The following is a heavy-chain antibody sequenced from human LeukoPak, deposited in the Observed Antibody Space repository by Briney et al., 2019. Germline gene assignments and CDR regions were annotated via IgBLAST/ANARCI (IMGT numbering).Heavy chain of an antibody. CDR3: ARVGATYSGDP. D-gene: IGHD1-26*01. V-gene: IGHV1-2*02. Sequence: ASVKVSCKASGYTFTGYYMHWVRQAPGQGLEWMGWINPNSGGTNYVQKFQGRITMTRDTSISTAYMELSRLRSDDTAVYYCARVGATYSGDPWGQGTLVTVSS. CDR1: GYTFTGYY. CDR2: INPNSGGT. J-gene: IGHJ5*02.